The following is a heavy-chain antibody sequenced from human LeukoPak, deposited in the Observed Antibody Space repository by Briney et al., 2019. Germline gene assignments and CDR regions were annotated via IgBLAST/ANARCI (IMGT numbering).Heavy chain of an antibody. Sequence: GGSLRLSCAASGFTFSSYSMNWVRQAPGKGLEWVSSISSSSSYIYYADSVKGRLTSARVNAKTSLYLQMNSLSAEDTAVYDWARGLWFGESAGHFDYEGQGTLVTVSA. V-gene: IGHV3-21*01. D-gene: IGHD3-10*01. CDR2: ISSSSSYI. CDR1: GFTFSSYS. J-gene: IGHJ4*02. CDR3: ARGLWFGESAGHFDY.